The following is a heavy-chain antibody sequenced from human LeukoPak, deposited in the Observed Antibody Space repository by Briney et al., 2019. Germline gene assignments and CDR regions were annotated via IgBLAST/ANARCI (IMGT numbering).Heavy chain of an antibody. J-gene: IGHJ4*02. Sequence: QSGGSLRLSCAASGFTFSSDAMSWVRQAPGKGLEWVSAIVGSGGITYYADSVKGRFTISRDSSKNTLYLQMNSLRAEDTAVYYCAKAGYSYDHWGQGTLVTVSS. CDR2: IVGSGGIT. V-gene: IGHV3-23*01. D-gene: IGHD5-18*01. CDR3: AKAGYSYDH. CDR1: GFTFSSDA.